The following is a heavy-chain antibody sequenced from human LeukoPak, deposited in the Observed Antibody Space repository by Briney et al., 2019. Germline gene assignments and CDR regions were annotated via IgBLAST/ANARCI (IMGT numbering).Heavy chain of an antibody. CDR1: GGSISSYY. Sequence: PSETLSLTCTVSGGSISSYYWSWIRQPPGKGLEWIGYIYYTGSTNYNPSLKSRVTISVDTSKNQFSLNLSSVTAADTAVYYCAIGHYYDSRSPWDYWGQGTLVTVSS. CDR2: IYYTGST. J-gene: IGHJ4*02. CDR3: AIGHYYDSRSPWDY. V-gene: IGHV4-59*01. D-gene: IGHD3-22*01.